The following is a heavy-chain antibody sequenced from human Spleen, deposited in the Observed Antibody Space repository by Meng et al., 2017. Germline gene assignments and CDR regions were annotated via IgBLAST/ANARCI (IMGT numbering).Heavy chain of an antibody. D-gene: IGHD7-27*01. Sequence: GESLKISCGASGFTFSSYAIHWVRQAPGKGLEWVADISYDGSNKFYADSVKGRITISRDNSKNTLFLAMNSLRAEDTAVYYCARDLGDAFDIWGQGTMVTVSS. J-gene: IGHJ3*02. CDR1: GFTFSSYA. V-gene: IGHV3-30*01. CDR2: ISYDGSNK. CDR3: ARDLGDAFDI.